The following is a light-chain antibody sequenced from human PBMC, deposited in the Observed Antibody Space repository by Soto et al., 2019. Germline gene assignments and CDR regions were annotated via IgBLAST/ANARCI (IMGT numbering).Light chain of an antibody. J-gene: IGKJ5*01. CDR2: DVS. CDR1: QDIRGA. Sequence: AIQLTQSPSSLSASVGDRVTITCRASQDIRGALAWYQQKQGKAPKILIYDVSSLQSGVPSRFSGSSFGTDFPLTISGLQPEDFATYYCQQFNSYPIIFGQGTRLDIK. CDR3: QQFNSYPII. V-gene: IGKV1-13*02.